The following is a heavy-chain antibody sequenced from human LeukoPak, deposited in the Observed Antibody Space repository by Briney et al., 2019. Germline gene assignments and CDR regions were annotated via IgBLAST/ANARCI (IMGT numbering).Heavy chain of an antibody. Sequence: SSVKVYCKTAGATFISYTIIWVRHAPGQGLEWVGRIVPALDIAEYAQKLQGRVTITADKSTSTAYMELSRLRSEDTAVYFCARILNYSMDVWGQGTTVIVSS. CDR2: IVPALDIA. J-gene: IGHJ6*02. V-gene: IGHV1-69*02. CDR3: ARILNYSMDV. CDR1: GATFISYT.